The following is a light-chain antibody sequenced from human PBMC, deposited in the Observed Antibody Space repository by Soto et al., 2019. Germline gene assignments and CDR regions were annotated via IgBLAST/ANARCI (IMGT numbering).Light chain of an antibody. J-gene: IGKJ1*01. Sequence: AIPMTQSPSSLSASVGDRVTISCRASQGVGDDLGWYQQRPGKAPQVLIYAAFTLQHGVPSRFSGSGSGTYFTLTISSLQPDDSATYYCLQDHDYPHTFGQGTKVEV. V-gene: IGKV1-6*01. CDR1: QGVGDD. CDR3: LQDHDYPHT. CDR2: AAF.